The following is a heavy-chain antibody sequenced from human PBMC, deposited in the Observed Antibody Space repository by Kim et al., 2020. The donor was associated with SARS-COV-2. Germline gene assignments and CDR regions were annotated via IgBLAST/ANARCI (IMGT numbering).Heavy chain of an antibody. CDR1: GYSFTSYW. Sequence: GESLKISCKGSGYSFTSYWINWVRQMPGKGLEWMGRIDPSDSYTNYSPSFQGHVTISADKSISTAYLQWSSLKASDTAMYYCARHFSASRWLQLVGWFDPWDRGTLVTVSS. CDR2: IDPSDSYT. D-gene: IGHD5-12*01. V-gene: IGHV5-10-1*01. CDR3: ARHFSASRWLQLVGWFDP. J-gene: IGHJ5*02.